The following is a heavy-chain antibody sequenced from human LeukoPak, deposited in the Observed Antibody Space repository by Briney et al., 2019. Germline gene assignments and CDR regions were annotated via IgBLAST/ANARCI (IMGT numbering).Heavy chain of an antibody. V-gene: IGHV3-48*03. D-gene: IGHD3-10*01. CDR1: GFTFSSYE. J-gene: IGHJ4*02. CDR3: ARSAFGGKAHCLDY. CDR2: ISTGGSYI. Sequence: PGGSLRLSCAASGFTFSSYEMVWVRQAPGKGLEWVSYISTGGSYIFYADSVRGRFTISRDNAKTSLYLQMNSLRAEDTAAYFCARSAFGGKAHCLDYWGQGALVTVS.